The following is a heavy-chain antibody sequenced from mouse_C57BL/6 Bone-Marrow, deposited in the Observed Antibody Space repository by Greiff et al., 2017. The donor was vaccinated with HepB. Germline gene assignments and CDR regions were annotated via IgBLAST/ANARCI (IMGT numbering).Heavy chain of an antibody. V-gene: IGHV1-75*01. CDR2: IFPGSGST. J-gene: IGHJ2*01. Sequence: QVQLKESGPELVKPGASVKISCKASGYTFTDYYINWVKQRPGQGLEWIGWIFPGSGSTYYNEKFKGKATLTVDKSSSTAYMLLSSLTSEDSAVYFCARLGTPWWDVGGYWGQGTTLTVSS. CDR1: GYTFTDYY. CDR3: ARLGTPWWDVGGY. D-gene: IGHD1-1*02.